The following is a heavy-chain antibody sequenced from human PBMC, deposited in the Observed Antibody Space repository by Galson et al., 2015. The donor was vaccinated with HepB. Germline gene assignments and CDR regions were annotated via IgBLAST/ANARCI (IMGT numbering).Heavy chain of an antibody. CDR3: ATYLGSTGFDS. Sequence: SVKVSCKVSGYNLIELSIHWVRQAPGKGLEWMGNLVPENGDTLLAQKFEGRVRMTEDTSSDTTYMELSSLRSEDTGVYFCATYLGSTGFDSWGQGTMVTVSS. CDR2: LVPENGDT. J-gene: IGHJ3*01. D-gene: IGHD3-9*01. CDR1: GYNLIELS. V-gene: IGHV1-24*01.